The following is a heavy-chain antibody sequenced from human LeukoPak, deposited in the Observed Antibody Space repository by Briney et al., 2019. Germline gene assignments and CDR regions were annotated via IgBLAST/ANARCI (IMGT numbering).Heavy chain of an antibody. D-gene: IGHD6-13*01. CDR2: IIPIFGTA. J-gene: IGHJ6*03. CDR1: GYTFTGYY. Sequence: ASVKVSCKASGYTFTGYYMHWVRQAPGQGLEWMGGIIPIFGTANYAQKFQGRVTITADKSTSTAYMELSSLRSEDTAVYYCARSLAAAGIKYYYYMDVWGKGTTVTVSS. CDR3: ARSLAAAGIKYYYYMDV. V-gene: IGHV1-69*06.